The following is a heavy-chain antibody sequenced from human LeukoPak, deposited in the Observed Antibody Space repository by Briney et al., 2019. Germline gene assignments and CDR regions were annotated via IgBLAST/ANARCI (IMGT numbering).Heavy chain of an antibody. CDR1: GFTFSSYG. D-gene: IGHD3-3*01. CDR3: ARDQFWSGFFDY. Sequence: SGGSLRLSCAASGFTFSSYGMHWVRQAPGKGLEWVAVISYDGSNKYYSDSVKGRFTISRDNSKNTLYLQMNSLRAEDTAVYYCARDQFWSGFFDYWGQGTLVTVSS. CDR2: ISYDGSNK. V-gene: IGHV3-30*03. J-gene: IGHJ4*02.